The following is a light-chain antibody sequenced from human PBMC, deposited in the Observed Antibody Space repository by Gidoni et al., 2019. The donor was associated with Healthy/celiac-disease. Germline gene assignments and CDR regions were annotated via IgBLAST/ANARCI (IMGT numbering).Light chain of an antibody. J-gene: IGLJ2*01. V-gene: IGLV3-1*01. CDR3: QAWDSSTVV. CDR2: QDS. CDR1: KLGDKY. Sequence: SSELTQPPSVSVSPGQTASITCPGDKLGDKYACWYQQKAGQSPVLVIYQDSKRPSGIPERFSGSNSGNTATLTISGTQAMDEADYYCQAWDSSTVVFGGGTKLTVL.